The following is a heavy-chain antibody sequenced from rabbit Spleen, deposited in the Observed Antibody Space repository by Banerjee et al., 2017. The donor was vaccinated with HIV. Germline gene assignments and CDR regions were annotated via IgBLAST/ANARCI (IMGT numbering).Heavy chain of an antibody. CDR1: GLDFNDLYY. J-gene: IGHJ6*01. CDR3: ARWDVGGSGSYAMDL. CDR2: IYTTSGTT. D-gene: IGHD5-1*01. Sequence: QSLEESGGDLVKPGASLTLTCKASGLDFNDLYYMLWVRQAPGKGLELIGCIYTTSGTTYYASWVNGRISISRSTNLNTVTLQMSSLTAADTATYFCARWDVGGSGSYAMDLWGPGTLVTVS. V-gene: IGHV1S43*01.